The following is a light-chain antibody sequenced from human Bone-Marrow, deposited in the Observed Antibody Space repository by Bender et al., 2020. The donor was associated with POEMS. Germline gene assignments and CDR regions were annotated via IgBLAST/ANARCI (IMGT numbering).Light chain of an antibody. CDR3: SSYAGSRLLV. V-gene: IGLV2-23*01. Sequence: QSALTQPASVSGSPGQSITISCTGSSSDIGSYKFVSWYQQHPGNAPKLMIYETSKRPSGISYRFSGSKSDNTASLTISGLQAEDEADYFCSSYAGSRLLVFGGGTKLTVL. CDR2: ETS. J-gene: IGLJ2*01. CDR1: SSDIGSYKF.